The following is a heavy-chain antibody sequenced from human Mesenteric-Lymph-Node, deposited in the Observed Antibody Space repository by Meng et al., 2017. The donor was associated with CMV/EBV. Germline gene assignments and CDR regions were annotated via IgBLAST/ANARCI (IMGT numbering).Heavy chain of an antibody. D-gene: IGHD6-6*01. Sequence: GESLKISCADSGFTFNKYAIHWVRQAPGKGLEWMSFISYDGATKNYADSVKGRVTISRDNSKNTVYLQLDNLRADDTAVYYCAAEYQFLNTPYFEYWGQGTLVTVSS. CDR3: AAEYQFLNTPYFEY. J-gene: IGHJ4*02. V-gene: IGHV3-30-3*01. CDR1: GFTFNKYA. CDR2: ISYDGATK.